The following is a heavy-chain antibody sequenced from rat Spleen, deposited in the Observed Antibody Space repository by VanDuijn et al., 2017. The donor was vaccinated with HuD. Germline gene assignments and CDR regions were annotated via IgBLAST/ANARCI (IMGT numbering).Heavy chain of an antibody. D-gene: IGHD1-4*01. V-gene: IGHV2S30*01. J-gene: IGHJ2*01. CDR2: MKYDGDT. CDR3: TRAGPYYFDY. CDR1: GFSLMDYS. Sequence: QVQLKESGPGLVQPSQTLSLTCTVSGFSLMDYSVHWVRQPPGKGLEWMGRMKYDGDTYYNSALKSRLSISRDTSKSQVFLKMNSLQTEDTAIYYCTRAGPYYFDYWGQGVMVTVSS.